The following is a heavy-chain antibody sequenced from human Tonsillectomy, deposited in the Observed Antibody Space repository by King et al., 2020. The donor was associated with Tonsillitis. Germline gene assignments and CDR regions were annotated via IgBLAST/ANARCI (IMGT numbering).Heavy chain of an antibody. CDR2: ISSSSSYI. V-gene: IGHV3-21*01. D-gene: IGHD5-12*01. CDR1: GFTFSSYS. J-gene: IGHJ5*02. CDR3: ARERDMVATGWFDP. Sequence: VQLVESGGGLVKPGGSLRLSCAASGFTFSSYSMNWDRQAPGKGLEWVSSISSSSSYIYYADSVKGRFTISRDNAKNSLYLQMNSLRAEDTAVYYCARERDMVATGWFDPWGQGTLVTVSS.